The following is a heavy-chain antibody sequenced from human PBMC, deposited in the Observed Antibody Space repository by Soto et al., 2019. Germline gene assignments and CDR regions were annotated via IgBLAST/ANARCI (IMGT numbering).Heavy chain of an antibody. CDR3: VRHGDGYNYGTFTGFDS. CDR2: IYYSGYS. V-gene: IGHV4-59*08. CDR1: GGSISSYY. D-gene: IGHD5-12*01. Sequence: QVQLQESGPGLVKPSETLSLTCTVSGGSISSYYWSWIRQPPGKGLEWIAYIYYSGYSDYNPSLKSRVTISVDTSKNQFSLKLSSVTAADTAVYYCVRHGDGYNYGTFTGFDSWGQGTRVTVSP. J-gene: IGHJ4*02.